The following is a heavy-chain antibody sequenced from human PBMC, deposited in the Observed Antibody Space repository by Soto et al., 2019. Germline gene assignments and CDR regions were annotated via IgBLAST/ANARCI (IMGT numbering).Heavy chain of an antibody. D-gene: IGHD2-15*01. V-gene: IGHV1-46*01. CDR2: VNPSGGST. J-gene: IGHJ1*01. CDR1: GYLFTAYS. CDR3: AREENCSGGTCYSEYFHR. Sequence: ASVKVSCKASGYLFTAYSMHWVRLAPGQGLEWMGVVNPSGGSTKYAQNFQGRVTMTRDTSTTTIYMELSSLRSDDTAVYYCAREENCSGGTCYSEYFHRWGQGTLVTVSS.